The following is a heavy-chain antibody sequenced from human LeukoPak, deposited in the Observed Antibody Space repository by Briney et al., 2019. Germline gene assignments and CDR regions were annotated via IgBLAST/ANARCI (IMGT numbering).Heavy chain of an antibody. D-gene: IGHD2-21*01. CDR1: GCTFTGYY. CDR2: INPNSGGT. CDR3: AREYYGRALDP. V-gene: IGHV1-2*02. Sequence: ASVKVSCKASGCTFTGYYMHWVRQAPGQGLEWMGWINPNSGGTNFAQKFQGRVTMTRDTSISTAYMELSRLRSDDTAVYYCAREYYGRALDPWGQGTLVTVSS. J-gene: IGHJ5*02.